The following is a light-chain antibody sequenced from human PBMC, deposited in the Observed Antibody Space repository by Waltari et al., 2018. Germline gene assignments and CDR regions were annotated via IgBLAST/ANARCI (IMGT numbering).Light chain of an antibody. Sequence: DIQMTQSPSSPSASIGDRVTITCRASQTISSYLNWYQQKPGKAPKVLIYASSTLRSGVPSRFSGSRSGTDFTLTISSLQPEDFATYYCQQSYSAPLTFGGGTKVEIK. CDR1: QTISSY. V-gene: IGKV1-39*01. J-gene: IGKJ4*01. CDR3: QQSYSAPLT. CDR2: ASS.